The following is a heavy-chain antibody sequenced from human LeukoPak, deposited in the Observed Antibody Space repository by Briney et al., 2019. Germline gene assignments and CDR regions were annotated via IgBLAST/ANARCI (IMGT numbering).Heavy chain of an antibody. V-gene: IGHV4-31*03. CDR1: GGSISSYY. J-gene: IGHJ4*02. Sequence: SETLSLTCTVSGGSISSYYWSWIRQHPGKGLEWIGYIYYSGSTYYNPSLKSRVTISVDTSKNQFSLKLSSVTAADTAVYYCARWYLHDFWSGDYYFDYWGQGTLVTVSS. CDR3: ARWYLHDFWSGDYYFDY. D-gene: IGHD3-3*01. CDR2: IYYSGST.